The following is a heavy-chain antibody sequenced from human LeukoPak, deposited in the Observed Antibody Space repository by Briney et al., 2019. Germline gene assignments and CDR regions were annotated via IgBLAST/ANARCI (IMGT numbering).Heavy chain of an antibody. Sequence: GGSLRLSCAASGFTFDRYNMNWVRRAPGKGLEWVSSISTSSSYIYYADSVRGRFTISRDNAKNSLYLQMNSLRAEDTAVYYCARGTYYYVSMGFDYWGQGTLVTVSS. CDR2: ISTSSSYI. V-gene: IGHV3-21*01. J-gene: IGHJ4*02. CDR3: ARGTYYYVSMGFDY. D-gene: IGHD3-10*02. CDR1: GFTFDRYN.